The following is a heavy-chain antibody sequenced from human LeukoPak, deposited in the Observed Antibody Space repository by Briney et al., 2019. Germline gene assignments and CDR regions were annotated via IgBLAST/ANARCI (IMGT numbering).Heavy chain of an antibody. CDR3: ARDILTGYNDY. CDR1: GFTFSSYW. CDR2: IKQDGGEK. J-gene: IGHJ4*02. V-gene: IGHV3-7*01. Sequence: GGSLRLSCEASGFTFSSYWMSWVRQAPGKGLEWVANIKQDGGEKYYVDSVKGRFTISRDNGKNSLYLQMNSLRAEDTAVYYCARDILTGYNDYWGQGTLVTVSS. D-gene: IGHD3-9*01.